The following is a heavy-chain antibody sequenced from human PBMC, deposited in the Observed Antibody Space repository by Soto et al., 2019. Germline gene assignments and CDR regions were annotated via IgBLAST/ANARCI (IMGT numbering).Heavy chain of an antibody. Sequence: SETLSLTCIVSGESISSSSYYWGWIRQLPGKGLEWIGSIYYSGRTYYNPSFKSRVTISIDTSKNQFSLKLSSVTATDTAVYYCARQRTTVVTQAYFDHWGQGALVTVSS. V-gene: IGHV4-39*01. CDR3: ARQRTTVVTQAYFDH. J-gene: IGHJ4*02. CDR2: IYYSGRT. CDR1: GESISSSSYY. D-gene: IGHD2-21*02.